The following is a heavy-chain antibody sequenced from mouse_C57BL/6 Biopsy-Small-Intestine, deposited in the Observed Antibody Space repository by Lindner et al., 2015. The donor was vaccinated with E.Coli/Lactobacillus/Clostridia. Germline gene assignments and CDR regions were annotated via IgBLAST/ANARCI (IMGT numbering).Heavy chain of an antibody. CDR3: ARSPYFSNYVDY. V-gene: IGHV1-82*01. Sequence: VQLQESGPELVKPGASVKISCKASGYAFSSSWMNWVKQRPGQGLEWIGVINPGSGGTNFNEKFKGKATLTADKSSSTAYMQLSSLTSEDSAVYFCARSPYFSNYVDYWGHGTTLIVSS. CDR2: INPGSGGT. CDR1: GYAFSSSW. D-gene: IGHD2-5*01. J-gene: IGHJ2*01.